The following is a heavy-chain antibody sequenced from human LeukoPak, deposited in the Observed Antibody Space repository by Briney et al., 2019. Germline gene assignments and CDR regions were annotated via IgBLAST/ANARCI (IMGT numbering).Heavy chain of an antibody. CDR1: GFTFSTYT. V-gene: IGHV3-21*04. CDR3: ARAHPTLMVYGSN. J-gene: IGHJ4*02. Sequence: GGSLRLSCAASGFTFSTYTMTWVRQAPGKGLEWISIISSTSNYIYYADSVKGRFTISRDNAKNSLYLQMNSLRAEDTAVYYCARAHPTLMVYGSNWGQGTLVTVSS. D-gene: IGHD2-8*01. CDR2: ISSTSNYI.